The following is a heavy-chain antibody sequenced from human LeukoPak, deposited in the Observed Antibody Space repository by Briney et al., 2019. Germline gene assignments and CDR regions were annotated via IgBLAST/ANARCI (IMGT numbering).Heavy chain of an antibody. CDR1: GFTFSSCG. Sequence: GGSLRLSCSAPGFTFSSCGMHWVRQAPGKGLEYVSAISDNGGSTKYADSVKGRFTISRDNSKNTLYLQMSRLRTEDTALYYCVKGATTGLYYFDYWGQGTLVTVSS. J-gene: IGHJ4*02. D-gene: IGHD1-1*01. CDR2: ISDNGGST. V-gene: IGHV3-64D*09. CDR3: VKGATTGLYYFDY.